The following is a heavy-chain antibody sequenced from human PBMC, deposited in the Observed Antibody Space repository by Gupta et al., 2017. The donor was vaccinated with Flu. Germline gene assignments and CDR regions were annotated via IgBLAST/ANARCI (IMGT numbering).Heavy chain of an antibody. Sequence: EVQLVESGGGLVKPGGSLRLSCAASGFTFSSYSMNWVRQAPGKGLEWVSSISSSSSYIYYADSVKGRFTISRDNAKNSLYLQMNSLRAEDTAVYYCASLGYCSGGSCYSGMDVWGQGTTVTVSS. V-gene: IGHV3-21*01. CDR3: ASLGYCSGGSCYSGMDV. CDR2: ISSSSSYI. J-gene: IGHJ6*02. CDR1: GFTFSSYS. D-gene: IGHD2-15*01.